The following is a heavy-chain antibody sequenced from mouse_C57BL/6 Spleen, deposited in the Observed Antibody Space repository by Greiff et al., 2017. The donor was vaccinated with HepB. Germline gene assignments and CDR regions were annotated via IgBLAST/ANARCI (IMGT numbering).Heavy chain of an antibody. D-gene: IGHD2-4*01. CDR2: IDPETGGT. V-gene: IGHV1-15*01. Sequence: VQLQQSGAELVRPGASATLSCKASGYTFTDYEMHWVKQTPVHGLEWIGAIDPETGGTAYNQKFKGKAILTADKSSSTAYMELRSLTSDDSAVYYCTGRGYEYDDGVDYWGQGTTLTVSS. CDR1: GYTFTDYE. CDR3: TGRGYEYDDGVDY. J-gene: IGHJ2*01.